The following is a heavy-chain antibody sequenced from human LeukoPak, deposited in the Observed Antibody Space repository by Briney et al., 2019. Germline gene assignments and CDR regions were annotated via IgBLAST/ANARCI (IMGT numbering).Heavy chain of an antibody. CDR1: GFTFSSYA. V-gene: IGHV3-23*01. D-gene: IGHD5-18*01. CDR3: AKDLYSFGPFDY. J-gene: IGHJ4*02. CDR2: ISGSGGST. Sequence: GGSLRLSCAASGFTFSSYAMSWVRHAPGKGLEWVSGISGSGGSTYYADSVKGRFTISRDNSKNTLYLQMNSLRAEDTAVYYCAKDLYSFGPFDYWGQGTLVTVSS.